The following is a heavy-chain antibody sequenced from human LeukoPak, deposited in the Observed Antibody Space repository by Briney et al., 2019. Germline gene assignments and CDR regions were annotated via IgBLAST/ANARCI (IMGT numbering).Heavy chain of an antibody. Sequence: GESLKISCRGSGYSFTNYWIAWVRQMPGKGLEWMGIIYPGDSDTRYSQSFQGQVTISADKSISTAYLQWSSLKASDTAMYYCARPGLPYYYYMDVWGKGTTVTVSS. D-gene: IGHD2-15*01. J-gene: IGHJ6*03. CDR2: IYPGDSDT. CDR3: ARPGLPYYYYMDV. V-gene: IGHV5-51*01. CDR1: GYSFTNYW.